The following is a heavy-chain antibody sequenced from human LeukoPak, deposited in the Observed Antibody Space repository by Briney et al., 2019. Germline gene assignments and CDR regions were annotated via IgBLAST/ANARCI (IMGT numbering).Heavy chain of an antibody. CDR3: ATSGSYTSQDY. D-gene: IGHD1-26*01. CDR1: GYTFTDYY. CDR2: INPKSGGT. Sequence: GASVKVSCKASGYTFTDYYMHWVRQAPGQGLEWMGRINPKSGGTSFAQKFQGRVTMTRDTSISTAYMELSRLRSDDTAVYYCATSGSYTSQDYWGQGTLVTVSS. V-gene: IGHV1-2*06. J-gene: IGHJ4*02.